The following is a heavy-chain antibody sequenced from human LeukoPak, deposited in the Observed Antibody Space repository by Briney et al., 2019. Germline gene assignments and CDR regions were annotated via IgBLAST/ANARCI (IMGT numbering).Heavy chain of an antibody. CDR2: ISGSGGST. CDR1: GFTFSSYG. D-gene: IGHD3-22*01. J-gene: IGHJ4*02. CDR3: AKEEDYYDSSGYYYGSLDY. V-gene: IGHV3-23*01. Sequence: PGGSQRLSCAASGFTFSSYGMHWVRQAPGKGLEWVSAISGSGGSTYYADSVKGRFTISRDNSKNTLYLQLNSLRAEDTAVYYCAKEEDYYDSSGYYYGSLDYWGQGTLVTVSS.